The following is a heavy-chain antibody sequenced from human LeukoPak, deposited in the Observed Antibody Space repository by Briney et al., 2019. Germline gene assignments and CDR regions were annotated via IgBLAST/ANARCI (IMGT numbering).Heavy chain of an antibody. J-gene: IGHJ6*04. Sequence: RASVKVSCKASGFTFTSSAVQWVRQARGQRLEWIGWIVVGSGNTNYAQKFQERVTITRDMSTSTAYMELSSLRSEDTAVYYCAAPGGYCSGGSYPQDYYYYGMDVWGKGTTVTVSS. CDR1: GFTFTSSA. CDR2: IVVGSGNT. D-gene: IGHD2-15*01. CDR3: AAPGGYCSGGSYPQDYYYYGMDV. V-gene: IGHV1-58*01.